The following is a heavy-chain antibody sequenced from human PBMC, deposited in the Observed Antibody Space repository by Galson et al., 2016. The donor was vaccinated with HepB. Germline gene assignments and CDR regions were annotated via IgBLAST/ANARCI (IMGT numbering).Heavy chain of an antibody. CDR1: GFNFNSYA. CDR2: TSSDGGET. D-gene: IGHD3-10*01. V-gene: IGHV3-30*04. CDR3: ARVLGFGSPPAY. J-gene: IGHJ4*02. Sequence: SLRLSCAASGFNFNSYAMHWVRQAPGKGLEYVAVTSSDGGETYYADPVKGRFTISRDNSKNTLYLQMNSLRPDDTAIYYCARVLGFGSPPAYWGQGTLVTVSS.